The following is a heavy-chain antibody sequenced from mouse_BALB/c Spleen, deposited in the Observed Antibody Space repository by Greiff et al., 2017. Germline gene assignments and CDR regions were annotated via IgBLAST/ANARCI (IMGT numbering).Heavy chain of an antibody. D-gene: IGHD2-10*01. Sequence: EVQLVESGGGFVQPGGSLRLSCATSGFTFTDYYMRWVRQPPGKALEWLGFIRNKANGYTTESSASVKGRFTISRDNSQSILYLQMNTLRAEDSATYYCARDEAYYGSAWFAYWGQGTLVTVSA. CDR3: ARDEAYYGSAWFAY. V-gene: IGHV7-3*02. CDR2: IRNKANGYTT. J-gene: IGHJ3*01. CDR1: GFTFTDYY.